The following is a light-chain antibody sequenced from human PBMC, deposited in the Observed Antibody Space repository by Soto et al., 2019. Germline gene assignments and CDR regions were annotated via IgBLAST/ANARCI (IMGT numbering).Light chain of an antibody. CDR1: QSIDTW. CDR2: KAS. CDR3: QQYNSYRA. V-gene: IGKV1-5*03. J-gene: IGKJ1*01. Sequence: DIQMTQSPSIRSTSVGDRSKITFRASQSIDTWLAWHQQKPGKAPKLLISKASNLESGFPSRFSGSGSGTEFPLTISSLKPDHFETYYCQQYNSYRACGQGPKGDIK.